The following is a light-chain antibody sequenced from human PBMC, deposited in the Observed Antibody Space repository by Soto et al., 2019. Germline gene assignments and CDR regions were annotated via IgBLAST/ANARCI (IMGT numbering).Light chain of an antibody. J-gene: IGLJ2*01. CDR2: DVS. Sequence: SLLAQPSPLSGSPGQSITLPRPGNRRDVGGYNYVSWYQQHPGKAPKLMIYDVSNRPSGVSNRFSGSKSGNTASLTISGLQAEDEADYYCSSYTSSSTLVFGGGTKVTVL. CDR1: RRDVGGYNY. CDR3: SSYTSSSTLV. V-gene: IGLV2-14*01.